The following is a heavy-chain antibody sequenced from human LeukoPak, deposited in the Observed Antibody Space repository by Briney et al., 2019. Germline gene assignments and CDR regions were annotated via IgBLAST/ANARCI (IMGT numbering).Heavy chain of an antibody. CDR3: ARGLGRNWNPDTYYFDY. V-gene: IGHV4-61*02. J-gene: IGHJ4*02. D-gene: IGHD1-1*01. CDR1: NGSINSGTFY. Sequence: ASETLSLTCTVSNGSINSGTFYWSWIRQSAGKGLEWIGRISAGGATNYNPSLETRFTMSVDTSKNQFSLKLSSVTAADTAVYYCARGLGRNWNPDTYYFDYWGQGTLVTVSS. CDR2: ISAGGAT.